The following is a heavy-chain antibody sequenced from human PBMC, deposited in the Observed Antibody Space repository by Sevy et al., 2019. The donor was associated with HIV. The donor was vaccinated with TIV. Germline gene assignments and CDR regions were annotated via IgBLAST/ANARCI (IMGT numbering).Heavy chain of an antibody. CDR2: ISYDGINK. Sequence: GGSLRLSCEVSGLSVTNNGMHWVRQAPGKGLEWVAVISYDGINKYYGDSVKGRFIISRDRSKNTLYLQMNSLRAEDTAVYYCARDSLIAARPGGWFDPWGQGTLVTVSS. D-gene: IGHD6-6*01. V-gene: IGHV3-30*03. J-gene: IGHJ5*02. CDR1: GLSVTNNG. CDR3: ARDSLIAARPGGWFDP.